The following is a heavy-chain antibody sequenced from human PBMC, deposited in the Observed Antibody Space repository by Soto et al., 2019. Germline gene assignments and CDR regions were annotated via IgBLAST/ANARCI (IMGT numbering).Heavy chain of an antibody. V-gene: IGHV3-9*01. D-gene: IGHD2-21*01. Sequence: EVQLVESGGGLVQPGRSLRLSCAASGFIFDDYAMHWVRQAPGKGLEWVSGISWNSGNINYADSVKGRFTISRDNAKDSLYLQMNSLSAEDTPLHYCVRGGGYSIYYNMEVWGKGTTVTVYS. J-gene: IGHJ6*03. CDR1: GFIFDDYA. CDR2: ISWNSGNI. CDR3: VRGGGYSIYYNMEV.